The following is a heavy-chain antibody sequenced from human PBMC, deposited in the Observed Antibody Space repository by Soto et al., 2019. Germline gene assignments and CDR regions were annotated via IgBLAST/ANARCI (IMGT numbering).Heavy chain of an antibody. V-gene: IGHV1-18*01. CDR2: ISTYNGNT. CDR3: ARYPYHVLMVNAPNLYGMDV. Sequence: QVQLVQSGAEVKKPGASVKVSCKASGYTFSTYDISWVRQAPGQGLEWMGRISTYNGNTNYPQSLQGRLTITTDTSTTTAYMELRSLRSDDTALYYCARYPYHVLMVNAPNLYGMDVWGQGTTVTVSS. D-gene: IGHD2-8*01. J-gene: IGHJ6*02. CDR1: GYTFSTYD.